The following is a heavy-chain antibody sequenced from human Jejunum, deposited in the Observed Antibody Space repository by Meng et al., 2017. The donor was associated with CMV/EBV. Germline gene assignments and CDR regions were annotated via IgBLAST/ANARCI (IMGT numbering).Heavy chain of an antibody. V-gene: IGHV4-30-4*01. CDR1: GGSILRGARY. D-gene: IGHD6-25*01. J-gene: IGHJ5*02. Sequence: SGGSILRGARYWTWIRQSPGKGLEWIGNVYYSGTTSYNRSLKSRVTISVDTSKNQFSLKLASVIAADTAVYYCVLMIPADTNYFDPWGQGTLVTVSS. CDR3: VLMIPADTNYFDP. CDR2: VYYSGTT.